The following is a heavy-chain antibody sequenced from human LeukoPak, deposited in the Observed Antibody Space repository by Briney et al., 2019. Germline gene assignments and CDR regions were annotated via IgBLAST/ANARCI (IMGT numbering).Heavy chain of an antibody. J-gene: IGHJ5*02. V-gene: IGHV1-2*02. CDR1: GYTFTGYY. CDR3: ARVLLRSRGWFDP. Sequence: ASVKVSCKASGYTFTGYYMHWVRQAPGQGLEWMGWINPNSGGTNYAQKVQGRVTMTRDTSISTAYMELSRLRSDDTAVYYCARVLLRSRGWFDPWGQGTLVTVSS. CDR2: INPNSGGT. D-gene: IGHD2-15*01.